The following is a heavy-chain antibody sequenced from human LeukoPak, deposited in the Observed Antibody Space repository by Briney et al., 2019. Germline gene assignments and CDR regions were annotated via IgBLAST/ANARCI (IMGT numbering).Heavy chain of an antibody. J-gene: IGHJ5*02. D-gene: IGHD2-2*01. CDR1: GFTFGNYA. CDR2: IRSNAYGGTT. V-gene: IGHV3-49*03. Sequence: GGSLRLSCTASGFTFGNYAMSWFRQAPGKGLEWVGFIRSNAYGGTTEYAAAVKGRFTISREDSKSIAYLQMNSLKTEDTAVYYCTRAYLYCSSTSCLYNWFDPWGQGTLVTVSS. CDR3: TRAYLYCSSTSCLYNWFDP.